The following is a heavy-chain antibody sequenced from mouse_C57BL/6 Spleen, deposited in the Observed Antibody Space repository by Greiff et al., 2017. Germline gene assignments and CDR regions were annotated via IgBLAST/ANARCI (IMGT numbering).Heavy chain of an antibody. J-gene: IGHJ2*01. Sequence: QVQLQQSGAELVKPGASVKISCKASGYAFSSYWMNWVKQRPGKGLEWIGQIYPGDGDTNYNGKFKGKATLTADKSSSTAYMQLSSLTSEDSAVYFCARITVVASDFDYWGQGTTLTVSS. CDR2: IYPGDGDT. CDR1: GYAFSSYW. D-gene: IGHD1-1*01. V-gene: IGHV1-80*01. CDR3: ARITVVASDFDY.